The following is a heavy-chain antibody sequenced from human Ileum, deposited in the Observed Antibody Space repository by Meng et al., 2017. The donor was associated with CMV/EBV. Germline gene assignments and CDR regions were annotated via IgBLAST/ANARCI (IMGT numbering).Heavy chain of an antibody. J-gene: IGHJ4*02. Sequence: GSVSGGSVRTGCYYWNWSRQDPWKGLYWIGYIFHSGRTYYNPSLRSHLTISMDTSKNQFSLKLTSVTAADTAVYYCAGGTDSRNFGYWGQGILVTVSS. CDR3: AGGTDSRNFGY. D-gene: IGHD3-22*01. CDR2: IFHSGRT. V-gene: IGHV4-31*01. CDR1: GGSVRTGCYY.